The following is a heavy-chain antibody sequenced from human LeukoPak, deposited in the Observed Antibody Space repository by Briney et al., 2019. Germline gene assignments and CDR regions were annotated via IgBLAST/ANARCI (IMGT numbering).Heavy chain of an antibody. V-gene: IGHV3-53*01. CDR3: ARDGSHTGSFPDY. CDR2: IYSGGTT. D-gene: IGHD1-26*01. Sequence: GGSLRPVCAASGFTVRSNYIRSVRQAPGKGLERVSVIYSGGTTCYTDSVKGRFTISRYNSKNTLYLQMTRLRAEDTAVYYCARDGSHTGSFPDYWGQGTLITVSS. J-gene: IGHJ4*02. CDR1: GFTVRSNY.